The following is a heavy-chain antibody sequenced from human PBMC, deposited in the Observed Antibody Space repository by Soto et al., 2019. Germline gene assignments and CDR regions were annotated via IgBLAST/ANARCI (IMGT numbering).Heavy chain of an antibody. D-gene: IGHD3-3*01. CDR2: IYWDDDK. J-gene: IGHJ4*02. V-gene: IGHV2-5*02. CDR3: AHSFLRTVLGLVTTTATYFDF. CDR1: GFSLTTSGVG. Sequence: QITLNESGPTQVKPRQTLTLTCTFSGFSLTTSGVGVGWIRQSPGKAPEWLALIYWDDDKRYSPSLKSRLTITRDTSKNRVVLTLADWALGDPATYSCAHSFLRTVLGLVTTTATYFDFWGQEPPVAV.